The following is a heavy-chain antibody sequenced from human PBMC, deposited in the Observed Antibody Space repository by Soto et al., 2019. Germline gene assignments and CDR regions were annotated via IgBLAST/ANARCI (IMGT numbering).Heavy chain of an antibody. Sequence: ASVKGSCKASGYTFTSYYMHWVRQAPGQGLEWMGIINPSGGSTSYAQKFQGRVTMTRDTSTSTVYMELSSLRSEDTAVYYCARAGILAEDYYDSSGYYYGPFFDYWGQGTLVTVS. CDR2: INPSGGST. J-gene: IGHJ4*02. CDR1: GYTFTSYY. CDR3: ARAGILAEDYYDSSGYYYGPFFDY. V-gene: IGHV1-46*01. D-gene: IGHD3-22*01.